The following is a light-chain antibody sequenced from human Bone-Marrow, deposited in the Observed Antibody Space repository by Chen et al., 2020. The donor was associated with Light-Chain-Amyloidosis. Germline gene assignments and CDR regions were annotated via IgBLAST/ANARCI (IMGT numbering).Light chain of an antibody. Sequence: QSVLTQPPSVSGIPGQTVTIACSGSRSNIERHYVHWYQQLPGTAPRLLIYRNNQRPSGVPARFSGAKSGTSASLAITGLRSEDEADYYCAAWDDDLSGQFGGGTKLTVL. CDR3: AAWDDDLSGQ. CDR2: RNN. J-gene: IGLJ3*02. V-gene: IGLV1-47*01. CDR1: RSNIERHY.